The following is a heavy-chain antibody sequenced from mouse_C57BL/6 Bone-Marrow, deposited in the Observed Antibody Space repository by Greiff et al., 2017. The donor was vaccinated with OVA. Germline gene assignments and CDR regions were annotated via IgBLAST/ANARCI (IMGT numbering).Heavy chain of an antibody. D-gene: IGHD1-1*01. CDR1: GYTFTSYW. V-gene: IGHV1-69*01. J-gene: IGHJ1*03. CDR3: SRLYYYGRWYFDD. CDR2: IDPSDGYT. Sequence: QVQLQQPGAELVMPGASVKLSCKASGYTFTSYWMHWVKQRPGQGLEWIGGIDPSDGYTNYNEKFKGKATLTVDKSSSTAYMHLSSLTSEDSAVSDGSRLYYYGRWYFDDWGTGTTVTVSS.